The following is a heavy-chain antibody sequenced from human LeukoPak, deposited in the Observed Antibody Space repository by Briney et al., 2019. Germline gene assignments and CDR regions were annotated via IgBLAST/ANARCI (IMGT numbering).Heavy chain of an antibody. V-gene: IGHV1-69*01. CDR1: GGTFSSYA. J-gene: IGHJ5*02. CDR3: ARASDVWGSYRYFRVLDP. CDR2: IIPIFGTA. D-gene: IGHD3-16*02. Sequence: GSSVNVSCKASGGTFSSYAISWVRQAPGQGLEWMGGIIPIFGTANYAQKFQGRVTITADESTSTAYMELSSLRSEDTAVYYCARASDVWGSYRYFRVLDPWGQGTLVTVSS.